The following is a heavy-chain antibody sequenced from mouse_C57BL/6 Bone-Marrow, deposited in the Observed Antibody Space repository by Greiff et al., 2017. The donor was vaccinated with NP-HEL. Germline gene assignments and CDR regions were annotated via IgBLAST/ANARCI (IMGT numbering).Heavy chain of an antibody. Sequence: QVQLKQSGAELVKPGASVKLSCKASGYTFTEYTIHWVKQRSGQGLEWIGWLYPGSGSIKYNEKFKDKVTLTADNSSSTVYMELSRLTSEDSAVYFCARHEGRTRRSLFAYWGQGTLVTVSA. CDR3: ARHEGRTRRSLFAY. J-gene: IGHJ3*01. CDR2: LYPGSGSI. V-gene: IGHV1-62-2*01. D-gene: IGHD1-1*01. CDR1: GYTFTEYT.